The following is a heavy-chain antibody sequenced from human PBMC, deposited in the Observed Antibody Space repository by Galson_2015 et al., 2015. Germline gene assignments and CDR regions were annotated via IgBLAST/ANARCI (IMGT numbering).Heavy chain of an antibody. D-gene: IGHD2-15*01. CDR1: GYTFTSYA. J-gene: IGHJ4*02. V-gene: IGHV1-3*01. Sequence: SVKVSCKASGYTFTSYAMHWVRQAPGQRLEWMGWINAGNGNTKYSQKFQGRVTITRDTSASTAYMELSSLRSEDTAVYYCARVEGSSGGPNFDYWGQGTLVTVSS. CDR2: INAGNGNT. CDR3: ARVEGSSGGPNFDY.